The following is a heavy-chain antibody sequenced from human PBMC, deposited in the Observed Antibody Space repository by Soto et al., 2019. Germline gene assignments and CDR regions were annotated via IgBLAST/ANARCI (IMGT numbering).Heavy chain of an antibody. CDR1: GGTFSSYA. Sequence: QVQLVQSGAEVKKPGSSVKVSCKASGGTFSSYAISWVRQAPGQGLEWMGGIIPIFGTANYAQKFQGRVTITADESTSTAYMELSTLRSEDTAVYYCASHPGPDIVLVPAAILSLRGMDVWGQGTTVTVSS. CDR2: IIPIFGTA. V-gene: IGHV1-69*12. D-gene: IGHD2-2*01. CDR3: ASHPGPDIVLVPAAILSLRGMDV. J-gene: IGHJ6*02.